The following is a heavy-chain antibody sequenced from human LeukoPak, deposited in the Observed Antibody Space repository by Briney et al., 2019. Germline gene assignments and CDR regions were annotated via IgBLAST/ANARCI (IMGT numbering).Heavy chain of an antibody. CDR1: GLTINTNY. CDR3: ATRYCTIPACRASSYHCMDN. CDR2: IYPGGVT. D-gene: IGHD2-8*01. J-gene: IGHJ6*03. V-gene: IGHV3-53*01. Sequence: GGSLRLSCAASGLTINTNYMNWVRQAPGRGLEWLSVIYPGGVTKYAESVKGRFTVSRDNAKNSLYLQLNSLGAEDTAVYYCATRYCTIPACRASSYHCMDNWGKGTTVTVSS.